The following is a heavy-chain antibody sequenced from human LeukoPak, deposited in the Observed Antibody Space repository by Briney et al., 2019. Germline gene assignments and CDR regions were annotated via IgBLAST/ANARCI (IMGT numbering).Heavy chain of an antibody. CDR1: GYTFTNYG. Sequence: ASVKVSCKTSGYTFTNYGISWVRQAPGLGLEWMGWISAYNGNTNYAQMVQGRVTMTTDTSTSTAYMELRSLRFDDTAVYYCARDQSVRLLQTSSTYFKHVFAIWGQGSMVTVSS. D-gene: IGHD6-13*01. CDR2: ISAYNGNT. CDR3: ARDQSVRLLQTSSTYFKHVFAI. J-gene: IGHJ3*02. V-gene: IGHV1-18*01.